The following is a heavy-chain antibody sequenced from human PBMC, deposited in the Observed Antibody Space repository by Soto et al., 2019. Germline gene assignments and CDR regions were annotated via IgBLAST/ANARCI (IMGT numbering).Heavy chain of an antibody. CDR1: GFTVSSNY. J-gene: IGHJ4*02. CDR3: AQARRGWLGFDY. Sequence: GGSLRLSCAASGFTVSSNYMSWVRQAPGKGLEWVYVINSDGSTYYADSVKGRFTISRDNSKNTLYLQMNSLRAEDTAVYYCAQARRGWLGFDYWGQGTLVTVSS. D-gene: IGHD6-19*01. V-gene: IGHV3-66*01. CDR2: INSDGST.